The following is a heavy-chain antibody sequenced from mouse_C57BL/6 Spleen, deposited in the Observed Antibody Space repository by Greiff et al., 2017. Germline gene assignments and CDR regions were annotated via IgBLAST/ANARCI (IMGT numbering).Heavy chain of an antibody. Sequence: QVQLQQPGAELVKPGASVQMSCKASGYTFTSSWITWVKQRPGQGLEWIGDIYPGSGSTNYNEKFKRKATLTVDTSSSTAYMQLSSLTSEDSAVYYCARGGDYYYFDYWGQGTTLTVSS. V-gene: IGHV1-55*01. CDR3: ARGGDYYYFDY. CDR2: IYPGSGST. J-gene: IGHJ2*01. CDR1: GYTFTSSW. D-gene: IGHD1-1*01.